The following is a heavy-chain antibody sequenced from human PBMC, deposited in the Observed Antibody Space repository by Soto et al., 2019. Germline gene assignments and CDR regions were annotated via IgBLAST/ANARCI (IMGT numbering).Heavy chain of an antibody. V-gene: IGHV5-51*01. CDR3: ARHLGEVATYEYECYFPEV. Sequence: LKISCSVSGYSFASYGIGRVRNITGKGLEWMGIIYPGDSDTRYSTSFQGQVTISADKSISTAYLQWSSLKASDTAMYYCARHLGEVATYEYECYFPEVWGKGTTVPVSP. CDR1: GYSFASYG. CDR2: IYPGDSDT. J-gene: IGHJ6*04. D-gene: IGHD5-12*01.